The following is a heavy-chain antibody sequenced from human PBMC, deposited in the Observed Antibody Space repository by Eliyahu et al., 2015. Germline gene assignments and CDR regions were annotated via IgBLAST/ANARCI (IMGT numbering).Heavy chain of an antibody. CDR2: IIPILGIA. D-gene: IGHD4-17*01. V-gene: IGHV1-69*02. CDR3: ASGGDYGDHGGYFQH. CDR1: GXTFSSYT. Sequence: QVQLVQSGAEVKXPGSSVKVSCKASGXTFSSYTIXWVRQAPGQGLEWMGRIIPILGIANYAQKFQGRVTITADKSTSTAYMELSSLRSEDTAVYYCASGGDYGDHGGYFQHWGQGTLVTVSS. J-gene: IGHJ1*01.